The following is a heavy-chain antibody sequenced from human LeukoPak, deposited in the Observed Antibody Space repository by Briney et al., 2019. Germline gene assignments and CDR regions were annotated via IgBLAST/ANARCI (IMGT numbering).Heavy chain of an antibody. CDR1: GFTFSRHG. Sequence: PGGSLRLSCTPSGFTFSRHGMHWVRHAPDKGLEWVAIISNDGSRKYYAHSVESRFTISRDNSKDTLYLQMDGLRAEDTAVYYCARDRAWNYFDYWGQGTLVTVSS. J-gene: IGHJ4*02. V-gene: IGHV3-30*03. D-gene: IGHD3-3*01. CDR3: ARDRAWNYFDY. CDR2: ISNDGSRK.